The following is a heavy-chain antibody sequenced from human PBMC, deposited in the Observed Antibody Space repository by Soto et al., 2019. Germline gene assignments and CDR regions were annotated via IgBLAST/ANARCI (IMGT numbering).Heavy chain of an antibody. CDR1: GFTFSSYA. D-gene: IGHD6-19*01. CDR2: IRGSGGST. Sequence: EVQLLESGGGLVQPGGSLRLSCAASGFTFSSYAMSWVRQAPGKGLEWVSAIRGSGGSTYYADSVKGRFTISRDNSKNTLYLQMNSLRAEDTAVYYCAKVDSSGWYYFDYWGQGTLVTVSS. CDR3: AKVDSSGWYYFDY. V-gene: IGHV3-23*01. J-gene: IGHJ4*02.